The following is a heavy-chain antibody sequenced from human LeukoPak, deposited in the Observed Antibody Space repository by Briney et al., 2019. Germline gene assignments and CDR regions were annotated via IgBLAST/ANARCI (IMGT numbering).Heavy chain of an antibody. Sequence: PGESLKISCKGSGYSFTSYWIGWVRQMPGKGLEWMGIIFPGDSDTRYSPSFQGQVTISADKSISTAYLQWSSLKASDTAVYYCARHGADAVAGTIYGDYWGQGTLVTVSS. CDR1: GYSFTSYW. J-gene: IGHJ4*02. CDR2: IFPGDSDT. CDR3: ARHGADAVAGTIYGDY. D-gene: IGHD6-19*01. V-gene: IGHV5-51*01.